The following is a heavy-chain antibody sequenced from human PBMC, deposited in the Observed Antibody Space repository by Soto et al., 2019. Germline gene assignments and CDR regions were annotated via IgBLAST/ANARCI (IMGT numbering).Heavy chain of an antibody. CDR3: ARVGYCYGIGLSSFDY. D-gene: IGHD5-18*01. J-gene: IGHJ4*02. CDR1: GGSFSAYY. Sequence: PSETLSLTCAVYGGSFSAYYWSWIRQPPCKGLEWSGEINHSGSTNYNPSLKSRVTISVDTSKNQFSLKLSSVTAADTALHHCARVGYCYGIGLSSFDYWGQGALLTVSS. V-gene: IGHV4-34*01. CDR2: INHSGST.